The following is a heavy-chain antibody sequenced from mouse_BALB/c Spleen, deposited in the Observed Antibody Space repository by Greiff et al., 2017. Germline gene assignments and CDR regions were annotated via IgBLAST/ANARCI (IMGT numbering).Heavy chain of an antibody. CDR2: IDPANGNT. D-gene: IGHD1-2*01. CDR1: GFNIKDTY. V-gene: IGHV14-3*02. CDR3: ASPSLLRLPYYFDY. J-gene: IGHJ2*01. Sequence: EVQLQQSGAELVKPGASVKLSCTASGFNIKDTYMHWVKQRPEQGLEWIGRIDPANGNTKYDPKFQGKATITADTSSNTAYLQLSSLTSEDTAVYYCASPSLLRLPYYFDYWGQGTTLTVSS.